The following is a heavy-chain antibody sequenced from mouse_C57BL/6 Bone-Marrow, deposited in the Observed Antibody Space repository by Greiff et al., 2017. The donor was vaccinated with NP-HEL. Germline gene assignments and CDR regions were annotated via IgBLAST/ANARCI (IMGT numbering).Heavy chain of an antibody. D-gene: IGHD2-4*01. V-gene: IGHV1-55*01. Sequence: QVQLQQSGAELVKPGASVKMSCKASGYTFTSYWITWVKQRPGQGLEWIGDIYPGSGSTNYNEKFKSKATLTVDTSSSTAYMQLSSLTSEDSAVYYCARGGDYDGVHWYFDVWGTGTTVTVSS. CDR1: GYTFTSYW. CDR3: ARGGDYDGVHWYFDV. CDR2: IYPGSGST. J-gene: IGHJ1*03.